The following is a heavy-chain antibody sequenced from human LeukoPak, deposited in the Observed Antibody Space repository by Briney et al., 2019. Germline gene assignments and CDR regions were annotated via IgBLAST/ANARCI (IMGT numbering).Heavy chain of an antibody. D-gene: IGHD2-15*01. V-gene: IGHV1-69*05. J-gene: IGHJ4*02. Sequence: SVKVSCKASGDTFSSYAISWVRQAPGQGLEWMGRIIPIFGTANYAQKVQGRVTITTDESTSTAYMELSSLRSEDTAVYYCASPDCSGGSCYTEPNFDYWGQGTLVTVSS. CDR1: GDTFSSYA. CDR3: ASPDCSGGSCYTEPNFDY. CDR2: IIPIFGTA.